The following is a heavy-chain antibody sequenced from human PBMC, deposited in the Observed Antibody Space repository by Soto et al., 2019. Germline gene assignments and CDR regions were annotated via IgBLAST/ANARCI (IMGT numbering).Heavy chain of an antibody. D-gene: IGHD6-6*01. J-gene: IGHJ6*02. Sequence: NPSETLSLTCAVYGGSFSGYYWSWIRQPPGKGLEWIGEINHSGSTNYNPSLKSRVTISVDTSKNQFSLKLSSVTAADTAVYYCARGREYSSSSYYGMDVWGQGTTVTVSS. V-gene: IGHV4-34*01. CDR1: GGSFSGYY. CDR2: INHSGST. CDR3: ARGREYSSSSYYGMDV.